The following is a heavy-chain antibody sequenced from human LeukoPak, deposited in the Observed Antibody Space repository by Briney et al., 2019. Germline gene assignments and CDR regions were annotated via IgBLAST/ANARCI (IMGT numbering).Heavy chain of an antibody. CDR2: IRNDGSNK. V-gene: IGHV3-30*02. CDR1: GFTFSSYG. Sequence: GGSLRLSCAASGFTFSSYGMHWVRQAPGKGLEWVAFIRNDGSNKYYADSVKGRFTISRDNSKNTLYLQMNSLRAEDTAVYYCAKGVSRLPLDYWGQGTLVTVSS. CDR3: AKGVSRLPLDY. J-gene: IGHJ4*02. D-gene: IGHD2-15*01.